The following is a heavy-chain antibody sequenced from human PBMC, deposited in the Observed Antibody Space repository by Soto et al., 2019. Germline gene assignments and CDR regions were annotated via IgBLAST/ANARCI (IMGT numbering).Heavy chain of an antibody. Sequence: GESLKISCKGSGYSFTSYWISWVRQMPGKGLEWMGRIDPSDSDTIYSPSFQGQVTISADKSISTAYLQWTSLKASDTAMYYCARPPYSSTSWYFDLWGRGTLVTVSS. D-gene: IGHD6-19*01. CDR1: GYSFTSYW. J-gene: IGHJ2*01. CDR3: ARPPYSSTSWYFDL. CDR2: IDPSDSDT. V-gene: IGHV5-10-1*04.